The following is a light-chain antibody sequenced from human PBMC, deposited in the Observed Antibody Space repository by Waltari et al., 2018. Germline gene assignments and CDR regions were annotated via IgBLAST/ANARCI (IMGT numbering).Light chain of an antibody. CDR1: RSDVGSSNY. J-gene: IGLJ2*01. Sequence: SALTQPASVSGSPGQSLTISCTGTRSDVGSSNYVPWYQQHPGKAPKPMIYDVSYRPSGVSNRFSGSKSGNTASLTISGLQAEDEADYYCSSYITTNTLELFGGGTSLTVL. CDR3: SSYITTNTLEL. CDR2: DVS. V-gene: IGLV2-14*03.